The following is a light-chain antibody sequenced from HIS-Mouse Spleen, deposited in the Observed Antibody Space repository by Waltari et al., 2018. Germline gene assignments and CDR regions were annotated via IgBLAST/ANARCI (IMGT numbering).Light chain of an antibody. Sequence: QMTQSPSSLSASVGDGVTITCRASQSISSYLNWYQQKPGKAPKLLIYAASSLQSGVPSRFSGSGSGTDFTLTISSLQPEDFATYYCQQSYSTPMYTFGQGTKLEIK. CDR3: QQSYSTPMYT. CDR1: QSISSY. CDR2: AAS. J-gene: IGKJ2*01. V-gene: IGKV1-39*01.